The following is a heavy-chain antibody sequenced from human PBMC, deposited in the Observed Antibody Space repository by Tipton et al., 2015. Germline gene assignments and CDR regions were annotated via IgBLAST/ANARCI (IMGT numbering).Heavy chain of an antibody. CDR1: GGSISSSSYY. J-gene: IGHJ4*02. D-gene: IGHD6-13*01. CDR2: VHYSGST. V-gene: IGHV4-39*01. Sequence: TLSLTCTVSGGSISSSSYYWGWIRQPPGKGLEWIGSVHYSGSTYYNPSLKSRVTISVDTSKNQFSLKLSSATAADTAVYYCARRFSHSSSWTFDYWGQGTLVTVSS. CDR3: ARRFSHSSSWTFDY.